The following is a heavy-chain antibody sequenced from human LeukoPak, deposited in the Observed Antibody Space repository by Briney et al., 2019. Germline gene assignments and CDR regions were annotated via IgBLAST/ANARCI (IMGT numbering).Heavy chain of an antibody. CDR3: ARHVDSSGWYRSYFDY. Sequence: PSETLSLTCTASGGSISGSSYYWGWIRQPPGKGLEWIGSIYYSGSTYYNPSLKSRVTISVDTSKNQFSLKLSSVSAADTAVYYCARHVDSSGWYRSYFDYWGQGTLVTVSS. D-gene: IGHD6-19*01. CDR1: GGSISGSSYY. J-gene: IGHJ4*02. V-gene: IGHV4-39*01. CDR2: IYYSGST.